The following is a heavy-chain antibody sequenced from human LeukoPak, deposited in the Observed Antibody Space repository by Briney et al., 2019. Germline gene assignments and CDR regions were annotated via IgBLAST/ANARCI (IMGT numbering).Heavy chain of an antibody. CDR2: INHSGST. V-gene: IGHV4-34*01. J-gene: IGHJ1*01. CDR1: GGSFSGYY. Sequence: ASETLSLTCAVYGGSFSGYYWSWIRQPPGKGLEWIGEINHSGSTNYNPPLKSRVTISVDTSKNHFSLKLSSVTAADTAVYYCAYSSGYQQKWGQGTLDPVSS. CDR3: AYSSGYQQK. D-gene: IGHD3-22*01.